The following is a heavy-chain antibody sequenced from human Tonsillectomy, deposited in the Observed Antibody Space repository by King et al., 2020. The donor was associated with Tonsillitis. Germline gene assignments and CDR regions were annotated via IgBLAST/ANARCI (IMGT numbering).Heavy chain of an antibody. Sequence: VQLVESGGGLIQPGGSLRLSCAASGFTVSSNYMTWVRRAPGKGLEWVSIIYSGGSTYYADSVKGRFTISGDSSKSTLYLQMNSLRTEDTAVYYCARVVYGAPRSWGQGTLVTVSS. J-gene: IGHJ5*02. V-gene: IGHV3-53*01. CDR1: GFTVSSNY. CDR3: ARVVYGAPRS. D-gene: IGHD4-17*01. CDR2: IYSGGST.